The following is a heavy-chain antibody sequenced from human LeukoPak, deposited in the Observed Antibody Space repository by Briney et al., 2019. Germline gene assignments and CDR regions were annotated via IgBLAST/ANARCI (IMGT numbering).Heavy chain of an antibody. CDR2: ISGSGGST. D-gene: IGHD2-21*02. CDR3: AKGRGGGDCYLDY. Sequence: PGGSLRLSCAASGFTFSSYAMSWVRRAPGKGLEWVSAISGSGGSTYYADSVKGRFTISRDNSKNTLYLQMNSLRAEDTAVYYCAKGRGGGDCYLDYWGQGTLVTVSS. CDR1: GFTFSSYA. V-gene: IGHV3-23*01. J-gene: IGHJ4*02.